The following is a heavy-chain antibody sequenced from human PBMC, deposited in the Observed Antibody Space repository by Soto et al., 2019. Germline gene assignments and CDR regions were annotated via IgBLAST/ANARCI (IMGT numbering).Heavy chain of an antibody. J-gene: IGHJ4*02. CDR3: ARDLLCDSSGYYCYYFDY. V-gene: IGHV3-30-3*01. D-gene: IGHD3-22*01. CDR1: GFTFSSYA. Sequence: PGGSLRLSCAASGFTFSSYAMHWVRQAPGKGLEWVAVISYGGSNKYYADSVKGRFTISRDNSKNTLYLQMNSLRAEDTAVYYCARDLLCDSSGYYCYYFDYWGQGTLVTVSS. CDR2: ISYGGSNK.